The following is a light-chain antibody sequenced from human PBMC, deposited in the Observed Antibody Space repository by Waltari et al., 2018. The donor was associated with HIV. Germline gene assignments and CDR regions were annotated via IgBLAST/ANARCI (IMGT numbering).Light chain of an antibody. CDR1: STDIGAYNY. CDR2: QVK. V-gene: IGLV2-14*01. Sequence: QSALAQPASVSGSPGQSITLSCPGTSTDIGAYNYVSWYQKHPDRAPKVIIYQVKSRPSGVSDRFSGSKSGNTASLTISGLQAEDEADYYCSSYTTSSTYVFGRGTTVSVL. CDR3: SSYTTSSTYV. J-gene: IGLJ1*01.